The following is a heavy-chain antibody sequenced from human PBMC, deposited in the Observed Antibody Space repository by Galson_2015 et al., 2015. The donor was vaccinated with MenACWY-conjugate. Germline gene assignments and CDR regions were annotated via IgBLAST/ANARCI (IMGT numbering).Heavy chain of an antibody. V-gene: IGHV1-46*01. Sequence: SVKVSCKASGYTFFSYYLHWVRQAPGQGLEWMGIINPSGGSTSYAQKFQGRVTMTRDTSTSTVYMEPSSLGSEDTAVYYCARSLELITFDYWGQGTLVTVSS. CDR3: ARSLELITFDY. CDR1: GYTFFSYY. J-gene: IGHJ4*02. CDR2: INPSGGST. D-gene: IGHD1-7*01.